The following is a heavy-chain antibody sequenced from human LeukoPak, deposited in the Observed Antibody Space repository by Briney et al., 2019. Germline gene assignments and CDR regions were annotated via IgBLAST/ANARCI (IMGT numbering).Heavy chain of an antibody. D-gene: IGHD3-22*01. Sequence: ASLKVPCKASGYTFTSYDINRVRQATGQGLEWMGWMNPNSGNTVYAQKFQGRVTMTRNTSISTAYMDLSSLRSEDTAVHYCARGHYESSGYYFDYWGQGTLVTVSS. J-gene: IGHJ4*02. CDR3: ARGHYESSGYYFDY. CDR2: MNPNSGNT. CDR1: GYTFTSYD. V-gene: IGHV1-8*01.